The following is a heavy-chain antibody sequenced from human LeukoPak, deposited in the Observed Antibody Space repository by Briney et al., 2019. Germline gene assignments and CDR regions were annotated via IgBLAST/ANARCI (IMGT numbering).Heavy chain of an antibody. J-gene: IGHJ5*02. Sequence: SETLSLTCAVYGGSFSGYYWSWIRQPPGKGLEWIGEINHSGSTNYNPSLKSRVTISVDTSKNQFSLKLSSVTAADTAVYYCARVSCSRPNDRTSWPSCYDFWSGYYSDNWFDPWGQGTLVTVSS. CDR3: ARVSCSRPNDRTSWPSCYDFWSGYYSDNWFDP. D-gene: IGHD3-3*01. CDR2: INHSGST. CDR1: GGSFSGYY. V-gene: IGHV4-34*01.